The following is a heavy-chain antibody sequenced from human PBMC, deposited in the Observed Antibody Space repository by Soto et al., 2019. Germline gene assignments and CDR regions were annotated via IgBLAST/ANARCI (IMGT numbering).Heavy chain of an antibody. V-gene: IGHV4-4*07. D-gene: IGHD3-3*01. J-gene: IGHJ5*02. CDR2: IYTSGST. CDR1: GGSISSYY. Sequence: PSETLSLTCTVSGGSISSYYWSWIRQPAGKGLEWSGRIYTSGSTNYNPSLKSRVTMSVDTSKNQFSLKLSSVTAADTAVYYCARDVVVFGVVITYNWFDPWGQGTLVTVSS. CDR3: ARDVVVFGVVITYNWFDP.